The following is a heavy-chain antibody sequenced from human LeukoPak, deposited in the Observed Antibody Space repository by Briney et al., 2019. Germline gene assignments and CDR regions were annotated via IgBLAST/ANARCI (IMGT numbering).Heavy chain of an antibody. CDR3: ARIEWERLGRAFDI. V-gene: IGHV3-53*01. J-gene: IGHJ3*02. D-gene: IGHD1-26*01. CDR2: IYSAGAT. CDR1: GFTVSDNY. Sequence: GGSLRLSCAASGFTVSDNYMTWVRQAPGKGLEWVSSIYSAGATHYAESVEGRFTISRDNSKNTLYLQMNSLRAEDMAVYYCARIEWERLGRAFDIWGQGTMVTVSS.